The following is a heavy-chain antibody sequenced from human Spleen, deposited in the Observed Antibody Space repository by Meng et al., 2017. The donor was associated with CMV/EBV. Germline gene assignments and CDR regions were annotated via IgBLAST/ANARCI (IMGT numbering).Heavy chain of an antibody. CDR2: IYYSGST. D-gene: IGHD2-15*01. CDR1: SISSGGYY. V-gene: IGHV4-31*02. J-gene: IGHJ3*02. CDR3: AREGCSGGSCYSGAFDI. Sequence: SISSGGYYWSWIRQHPGKGLEWIGYIYYSGSTYYNPSLKSRVTISVDTSKNQFSLKLSSVTAADTAVYYCAREGCSGGSCYSGAFDIWGQGTMVTVSS.